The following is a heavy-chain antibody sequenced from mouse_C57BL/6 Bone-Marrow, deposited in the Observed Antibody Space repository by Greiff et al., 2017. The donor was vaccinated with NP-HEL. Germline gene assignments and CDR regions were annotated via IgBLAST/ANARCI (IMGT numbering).Heavy chain of an antibody. V-gene: IGHV1-19*01. D-gene: IGHD2-5*01. J-gene: IGHJ3*01. CDR2: INPYNGGT. CDR3: ARRGYSNWFAY. CDR1: GYTFTDYY. Sequence: RVEPGASVKMSCKASGYTFTDYYMNWVKQSHGKSLEWIGVINPYNGGTSYNQKFKGKATLTVDKSSSTAYMELNSLTSEDSAVYYCARRGYSNWFAYWGQGTLVTVSA.